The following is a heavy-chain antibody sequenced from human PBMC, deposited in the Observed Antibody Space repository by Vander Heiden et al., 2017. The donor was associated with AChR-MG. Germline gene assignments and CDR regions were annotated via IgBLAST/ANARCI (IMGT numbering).Heavy chain of an antibody. V-gene: IGHV1-2*06. D-gene: IGHD3-22*01. J-gene: IGHJ4*02. CDR1: GYNFTDYY. CDR3: ARDLTTSIY. Sequence: QVYLVQSGAEVKKPGASVRLSCKASGYNFTDYYIHWVRQAPGQGLEWVGRIIPDSGDIKYAQRFQGRVTMTRDTSLSTAFMELNRLTSDDTAVYYCARDLTTSIYWGQGTLVTVSS. CDR2: IIPDSGDI.